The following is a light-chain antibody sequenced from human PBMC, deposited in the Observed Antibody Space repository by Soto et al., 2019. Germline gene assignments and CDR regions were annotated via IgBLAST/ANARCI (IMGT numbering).Light chain of an antibody. Sequence: EIVLTQSPATLSVSPGERATLSCRASPSVSNNLAWFQQKPGQTLRLLIYGASTRATGFPARFSGSGSGTELTLTLSSLQSEDFAVYYCHQYNKWPLTFGPGTKVEIK. J-gene: IGKJ3*01. V-gene: IGKV3-15*01. CDR2: GAS. CDR1: PSVSNN. CDR3: HQYNKWPLT.